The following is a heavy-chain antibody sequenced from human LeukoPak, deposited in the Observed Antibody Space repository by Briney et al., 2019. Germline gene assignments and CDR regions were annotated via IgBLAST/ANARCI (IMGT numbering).Heavy chain of an antibody. CDR2: IKQDGSEK. J-gene: IGHJ3*02. D-gene: IGHD3-10*01. CDR3: ASGSLLWFGEPHDAFDI. Sequence: GGSLRLSCAASGFTFSSYWMSWVRQAPGKGLEWVANIKQDGSEKYYVDSVKGRFTISRDNAKNSLYLQMNSLRAEDTAVYYCASGSLLWFGEPHDAFDIWGQGTMVTVSS. V-gene: IGHV3-7*01. CDR1: GFTFSSYW.